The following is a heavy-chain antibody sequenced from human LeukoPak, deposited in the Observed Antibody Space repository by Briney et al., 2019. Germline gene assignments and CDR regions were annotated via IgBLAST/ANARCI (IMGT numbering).Heavy chain of an antibody. Sequence: SETLSLTCAVSGGSISSSNWWSWVRQPPGKGLEWIGEIYHSGSTNYNPSLKSRVTMSVDKSKNQFSLKLSSVTAADTAVYYCAKDGFFSTPCKDGGSSTSCWAYYYYYMDVWGKGTTVTVSS. D-gene: IGHD2-2*01. CDR2: IYHSGST. V-gene: IGHV4-4*02. CDR3: AKDGFFSTPCKDGGSSTSCWAYYYYYMDV. J-gene: IGHJ6*03. CDR1: GGSISSSNW.